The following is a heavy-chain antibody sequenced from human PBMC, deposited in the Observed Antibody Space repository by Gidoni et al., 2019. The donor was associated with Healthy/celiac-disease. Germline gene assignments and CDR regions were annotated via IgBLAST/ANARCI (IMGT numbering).Heavy chain of an antibody. V-gene: IGHV3-11*01. Sequence: QVQLVESGGGLVKPGGSLRLSCAASGFTFSDYYMSWIRQAPGKGLEWVSYISSSGSTIYYADSVKGRFTISRDNAKNSLYLQMNSLRAEDTAVYYCARTRRNWDRPDPRSSGYYLFDYWGQGTLVTVSS. CDR2: ISSSGSTI. J-gene: IGHJ4*02. CDR3: ARTRRNWDRPDPRSSGYYLFDY. D-gene: IGHD3-22*01. CDR1: GFTFSDYY.